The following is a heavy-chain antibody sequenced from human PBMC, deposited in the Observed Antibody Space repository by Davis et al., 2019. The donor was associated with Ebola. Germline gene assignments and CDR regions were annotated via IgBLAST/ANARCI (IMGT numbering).Heavy chain of an antibody. J-gene: IGHJ6*04. Sequence: SLKISCEAPGFTFGDYAMHWVRQPPGQGLEWVASISWHTVKTGYSDSVKGRFTISRDNAKKSLYLEMNNVKLEDAASYYCAKDKGSGYYNEANMNNFYYYYAMDVWGKGTTVTVSS. D-gene: IGHD5-12*01. CDR2: ISWHTVKT. V-gene: IGHV3-9*01. CDR1: GFTFGDYA. CDR3: AKDKGSGYYNEANMNNFYYYYAMDV.